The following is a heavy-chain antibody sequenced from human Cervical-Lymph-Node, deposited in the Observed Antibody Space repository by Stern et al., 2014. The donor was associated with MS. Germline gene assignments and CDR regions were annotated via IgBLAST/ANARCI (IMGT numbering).Heavy chain of an antibody. CDR1: GFDFINAW. CDR3: ATDLIIDH. V-gene: IGHV3-15*01. Sequence: EVQLVESGGGLAKPGGSLRLSCTASGFDFINAWMSWVRQAPGKGLEWLGRIKRQTEGGTADYAASVRGRFTISRDDSTDTLYLQMDSLKIEDTATYYCATDLIIDHWGQGALVTVSS. D-gene: IGHD3-10*01. J-gene: IGHJ4*02. CDR2: IKRQTEGGTA.